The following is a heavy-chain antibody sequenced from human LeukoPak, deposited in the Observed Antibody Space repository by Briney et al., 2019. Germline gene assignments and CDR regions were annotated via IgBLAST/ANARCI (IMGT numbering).Heavy chain of an antibody. CDR3: ARASVQGYYDSSGYYHIRGYYFDY. Sequence: PSETLSLTCTVSGGSISSYYWSWIRQPPGKGLEWIGYIYYSGSTNYNPSLKSRVTISVDTSKNQFSLKLSSLTAADTAVYYCARASVQGYYDSSGYYHIRGYYFDYWGQGTLVTVSS. CDR1: GGSISSYY. CDR2: IYYSGST. D-gene: IGHD3-22*01. V-gene: IGHV4-59*01. J-gene: IGHJ4*02.